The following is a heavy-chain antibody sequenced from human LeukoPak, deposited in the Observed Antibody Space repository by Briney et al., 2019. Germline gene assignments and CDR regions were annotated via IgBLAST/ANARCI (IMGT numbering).Heavy chain of an antibody. D-gene: IGHD3-3*01. CDR2: IYYSGST. Sequence: SETLSFTCTVSGGSISSYYWSWIRQPPGKGLEWIGYIYYSGSTNYNPSLKSRVTISVDTSKNQFSLKLSSVTAADTAVYYCARAGYYDFWSGYYTFDYWGQGTLVTVSS. V-gene: IGHV4-59*01. CDR1: GGSISSYY. CDR3: ARAGYYDFWSGYYTFDY. J-gene: IGHJ4*02.